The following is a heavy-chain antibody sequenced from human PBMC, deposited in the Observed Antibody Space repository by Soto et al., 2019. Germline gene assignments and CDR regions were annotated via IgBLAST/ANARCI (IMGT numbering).Heavy chain of an antibody. CDR1: GFSISSFVYY. D-gene: IGHD2-15*01. CDR3: ARGLLVDANFGWLEH. J-gene: IGHJ5*02. Sequence: TLSLTCTVSGFSISSFVYYWGCIRQRPGKGLDLIVYIYYSVSTYYNPSLKSRVTISVDTSKNQFYLKLSSVTAADTAVYYCARGLLVDANFGWLEHWGQGTMVTVSS. V-gene: IGHV4-31*03. CDR2: IYYSVST.